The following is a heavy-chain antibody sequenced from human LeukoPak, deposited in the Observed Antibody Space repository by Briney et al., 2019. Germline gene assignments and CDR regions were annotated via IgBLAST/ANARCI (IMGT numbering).Heavy chain of an antibody. CDR1: GFTFSKYG. CDR3: ASSGYSSGWFDGGFDP. D-gene: IGHD6-19*01. CDR2: IYSGGST. J-gene: IGHJ5*02. V-gene: IGHV3-NL1*01. Sequence: GGSLRLSCAASGFTFSKYGMHWVRQAPGKGLEWVSVIYSGGSTYYADSVKGRFTISRDNSKNTLYLQMNSLRAEDTAVYYCASSGYSSGWFDGGFDPWGQGTLVTVSS.